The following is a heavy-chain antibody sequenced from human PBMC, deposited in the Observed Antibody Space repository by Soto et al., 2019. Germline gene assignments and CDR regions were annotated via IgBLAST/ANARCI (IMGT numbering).Heavy chain of an antibody. V-gene: IGHV3-21*01. CDR3: ARDLKVAGTNSFYYYGMDV. J-gene: IGHJ6*02. CDR1: GVTFSNYT. CDR2: ISRSSRNI. D-gene: IGHD6-19*01. Sequence: EVQLVGSGGGLVKPGGSLRLSCTDSGVTFSNYTMNWVRQAPGKGLEWVSSISRSSRNIYYADSVKGRFTISRDNAKNALYLQMNSLRAEDTAVYYCARDLKVAGTNSFYYYGMDVWGQGPRSPSP.